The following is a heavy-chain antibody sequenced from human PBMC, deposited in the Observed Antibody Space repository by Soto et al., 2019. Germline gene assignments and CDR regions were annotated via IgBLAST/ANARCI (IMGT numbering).Heavy chain of an antibody. CDR1: GGSISSSNYY. CDR2: IYYSGNT. CDR3: ARLVNRFTGSWYYIDY. Sequence: SETLSLTCTVSGGSISSSNYYWGWIRQPPGKGLEWIGTIYYSGNTYYSSSLKSRVTISVDTSKNRFSLKLSSVTAADTAVYYCARLVNRFTGSWYYIDYWGRGTLVTVSS. V-gene: IGHV4-39*01. J-gene: IGHJ4*02. D-gene: IGHD6-13*01.